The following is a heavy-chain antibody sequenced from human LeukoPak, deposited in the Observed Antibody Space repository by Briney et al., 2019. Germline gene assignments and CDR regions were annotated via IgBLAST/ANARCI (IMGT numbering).Heavy chain of an antibody. D-gene: IGHD3-22*01. CDR2: IYTSGNT. Sequence: PSETLSLTCTVSGGSFNSYYWSWIRQPAGKGLEWIGRIYTSGNTNYNPSLKSRVTMSVDTSKNQFSLKLSYVTAADTAVYYCARVPYDSSGYPYFDYWGEGTLVTVSS. J-gene: IGHJ4*02. CDR1: GGSFNSYY. CDR3: ARVPYDSSGYPYFDY. V-gene: IGHV4-4*07.